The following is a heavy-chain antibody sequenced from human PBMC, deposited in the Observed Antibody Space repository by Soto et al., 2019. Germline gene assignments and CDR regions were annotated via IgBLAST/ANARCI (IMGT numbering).Heavy chain of an antibody. Sequence: DVQLVQSGGEVKEPGESLRISCQTSDEIFNKYWITWVRQMPGRGLEWVGRIDPSDSYTTYNPSLKGHVILSVDKSRNTAYVQWTSLRDSDTAMSFCGRDFGSGHADVWGQGTLVTVSS. J-gene: IGHJ1*01. CDR1: DEIFNKYW. D-gene: IGHD1-26*01. V-gene: IGHV5-10-1*03. CDR2: IDPSDSYT. CDR3: GRDFGSGHADV.